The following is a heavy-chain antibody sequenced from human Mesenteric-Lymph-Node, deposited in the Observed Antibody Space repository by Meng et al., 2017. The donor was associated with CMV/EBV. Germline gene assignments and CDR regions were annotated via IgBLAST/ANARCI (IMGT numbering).Heavy chain of an antibody. J-gene: IGHJ4*02. CDR2: IKEDGGET. Sequence: GESLKISCAASGFTFSDYAMSWVRQTPGERLEWVANIKEDGGETYYVDSVKGRFTISRDNAKNSLFLQMSNLRAEDTAVFYCVRHTRGSPGDYWGQGTVVTVSS. V-gene: IGHV3-7*01. CDR1: GFTFSDYA. D-gene: IGHD5-24*01. CDR3: VRHTRGSPGDY.